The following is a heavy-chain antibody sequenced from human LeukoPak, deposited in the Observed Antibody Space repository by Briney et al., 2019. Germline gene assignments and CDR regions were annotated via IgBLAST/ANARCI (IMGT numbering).Heavy chain of an antibody. D-gene: IGHD5-12*01. CDR1: GYSFTSYW. CDR2: IYPGDSDT. Sequence: GESLQISCKGSGYSFTSYWIGWVRQMPGKGLEWMGIIYPGDSDTRYSPSFQGQVTISADKSISTAYLQWSSLKASDTAMYYCARESVATIAGNWFDPWGQGTLVTVSS. V-gene: IGHV5-51*01. CDR3: ARESVATIAGNWFDP. J-gene: IGHJ5*02.